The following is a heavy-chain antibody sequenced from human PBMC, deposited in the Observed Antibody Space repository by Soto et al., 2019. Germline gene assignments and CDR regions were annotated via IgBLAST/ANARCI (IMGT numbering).Heavy chain of an antibody. Sequence: ASVKVSCKASGYTFTSYYMHWVRQAPGQGLEWMRIINPSGGSTSYAQKFQGRVTMTRDTSTSTVYMELSSLRSEDTAVYYCASAPSVLRYFDWSHDAFDIWGQGTMVTVSS. V-gene: IGHV1-46*03. J-gene: IGHJ3*02. CDR2: INPSGGST. CDR1: GYTFTSYY. CDR3: ASAPSVLRYFDWSHDAFDI. D-gene: IGHD3-9*01.